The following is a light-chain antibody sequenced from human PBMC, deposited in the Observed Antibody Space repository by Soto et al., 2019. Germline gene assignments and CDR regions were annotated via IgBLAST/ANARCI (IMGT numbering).Light chain of an antibody. CDR3: SSYTSSSTAV. J-gene: IGLJ1*01. CDR2: DVS. CDR1: SSDVGGYNY. Sequence: QSVLTQPASVSGSPGQPITISCTGTSSDVGGYNYVSWYQQHPGKAPKLMVYDVSNLPSGVSNRFSGSKSGNTASLTFSGLQAEDEADYYCSSYTSSSTAVFGTGTKVTVL. V-gene: IGLV2-14*01.